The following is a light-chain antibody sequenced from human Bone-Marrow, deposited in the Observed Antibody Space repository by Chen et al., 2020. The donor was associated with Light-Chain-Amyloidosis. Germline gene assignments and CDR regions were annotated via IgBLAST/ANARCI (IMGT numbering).Light chain of an antibody. J-gene: IGLJ3*02. CDR3: QVWDRSSDRPV. Sequence: SYVLPQPSSVSVAPGQTATIACGGTNIGSTSVHWYQQTPGQAPLLVVYDDSYRPSGIPERLSGSNSGNTATLPISRVEAGDEADYYCQVWDRSSDRPVFGGGTKLTVL. CDR2: DDS. CDR1: NIGSTS. V-gene: IGLV3-21*02.